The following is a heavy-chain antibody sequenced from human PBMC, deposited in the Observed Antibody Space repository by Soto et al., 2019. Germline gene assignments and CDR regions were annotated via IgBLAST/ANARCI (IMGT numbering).Heavy chain of an antibody. J-gene: IGHJ3*02. D-gene: IGHD6-13*01. CDR2: ISYDGSNK. CDR1: GFTFSSYG. Sequence: QVQLVESGGGVVQPGRSLRLSCAASGFTFSSYGMHWVRQAPGKGLEWVAVISYDGSNKYYADSVKGRFTISRDNSKNTLYLQMNSLRAEDTAVYYCAKDWKSWTLGAFDIWGQGTMVTVSS. CDR3: AKDWKSWTLGAFDI. V-gene: IGHV3-30*18.